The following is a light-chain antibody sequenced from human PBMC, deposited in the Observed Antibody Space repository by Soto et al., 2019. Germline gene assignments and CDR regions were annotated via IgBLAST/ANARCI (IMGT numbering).Light chain of an antibody. CDR1: QSVSSY. CDR2: DGS. Sequence: EIVLTQSPATLSLSPGARATLSCRASQSVSSYLAWYQQKPGQAPRLLIYDGSKRATGIPARFSGSGSGTDFTLTISSLEPEDFAVYCCQQRSNWPLTFGGGTKVEIK. J-gene: IGKJ4*01. V-gene: IGKV3-11*01. CDR3: QQRSNWPLT.